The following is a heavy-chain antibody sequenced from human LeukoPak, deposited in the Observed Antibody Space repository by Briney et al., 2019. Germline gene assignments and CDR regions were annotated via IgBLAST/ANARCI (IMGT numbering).Heavy chain of an antibody. J-gene: IGHJ5*02. CDR2: ILPTLGIA. Sequence: ASVKVSCKASGGTFSSYGITWVRQAPGQGLEWMGRILPTLGIANYPQTFQGRVTITADKSTSTAYMELSSLRSEDTAVYYCAREKAYCSHSNCFEAFDHWGQGTLVTVSS. D-gene: IGHD2-21*01. CDR3: AREKAYCSHSNCFEAFDH. CDR1: GGTFSSYG. V-gene: IGHV1-69*04.